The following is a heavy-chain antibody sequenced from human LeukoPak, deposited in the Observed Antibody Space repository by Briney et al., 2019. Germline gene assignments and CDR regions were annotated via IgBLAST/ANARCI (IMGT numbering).Heavy chain of an antibody. CDR1: GFTFNIYP. CDR3: ARESGWGLPHAFDL. Sequence: GGSLRLSCTASGFTFNIYPLHWVRQAPGKGLEWVTLISYDGNKIYYADSVKGRFTIPRDNSKNALYLQMNNLRAEDTAVYYCARESGWGLPHAFDLWGQGTMVTVSS. V-gene: IGHV3-30-3*01. J-gene: IGHJ3*01. D-gene: IGHD3-3*01. CDR2: ISYDGNKI.